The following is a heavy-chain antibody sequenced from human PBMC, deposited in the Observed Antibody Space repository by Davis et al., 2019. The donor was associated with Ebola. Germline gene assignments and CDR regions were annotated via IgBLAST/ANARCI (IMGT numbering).Heavy chain of an antibody. J-gene: IGHJ6*02. D-gene: IGHD2-2*01. CDR1: GFTFSSYG. Sequence: PGGSLRLSCAASGFTFSSYGMHWVRRAPGTGLEWVAVIWYDGSNKYYADSVKGRFTISRDNSKNTLYLQMNSLRAEDTAVYYCARAPAASDYYYYGMDVWGQGTTVTVSS. CDR2: IWYDGSNK. CDR3: ARAPAASDYYYYGMDV. V-gene: IGHV3-33*01.